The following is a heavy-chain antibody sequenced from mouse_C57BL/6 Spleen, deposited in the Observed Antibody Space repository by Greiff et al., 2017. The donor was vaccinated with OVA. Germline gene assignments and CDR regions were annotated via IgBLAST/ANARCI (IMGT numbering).Heavy chain of an antibody. CDR3: TRIGGNQRYFDV. CDR1: GFTFSSYA. CDR2: ISSGGDYI. D-gene: IGHD2-14*01. Sequence: EVMLVESGEGLVKPGGSLKLSCAASGFTFSSYAMSWVRQTPEKRLEWVAYISSGGDYIYYADTVKGRFTISRDNARNTLYLQMSSLKSEDTAMDYCTRIGGNQRYFDVWGTGTTVTVSS. V-gene: IGHV5-9-1*02. J-gene: IGHJ1*03.